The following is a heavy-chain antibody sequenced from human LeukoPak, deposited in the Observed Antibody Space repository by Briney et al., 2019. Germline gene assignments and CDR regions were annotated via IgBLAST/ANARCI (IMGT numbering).Heavy chain of an antibody. CDR3: ARAPGDYYDSSGYSSHFDY. CDR1: GYTFTSYG. D-gene: IGHD3-22*01. V-gene: IGHV1-18*01. CDR2: ISAYNGNT. Sequence: ASVKVSCKASGYTFTSYGISWVRQAPGQGLEWMGWISAYNGNTNYAQKLQGRVTMTTDTSTSTAYMELRSLRSDDTAVYYCARAPGDYYDSSGYSSHFDYWGQGTLVTVSS. J-gene: IGHJ4*02.